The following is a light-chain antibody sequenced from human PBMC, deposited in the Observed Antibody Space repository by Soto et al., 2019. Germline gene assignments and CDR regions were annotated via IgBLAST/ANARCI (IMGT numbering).Light chain of an antibody. CDR2: WAS. CDR1: QTVLYSSNNKNF. J-gene: IGKJ1*01. V-gene: IGKV4-1*01. CDR3: QQYYSTPPT. Sequence: DIVMTHSPDSLAVSLGERATINCKSSQTVLYSSNNKNFLAWYQQKPGQPPKLLIYWASTRESGVPDRFSGNGSGTDFTLAISSLQAEDVAVYYCQQYYSTPPTFGQGTKVDIK.